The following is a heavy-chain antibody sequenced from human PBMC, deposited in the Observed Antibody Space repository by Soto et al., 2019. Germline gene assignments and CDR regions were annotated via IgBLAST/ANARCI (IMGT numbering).Heavy chain of an antibody. D-gene: IGHD3-22*01. J-gene: IGHJ6*02. CDR1: GGTFSSYA. V-gene: IGHV1-69*13. CDR3: ARDYYDSMPPNPLYYYYGMDV. CDR2: IIPIFGTA. Sequence: GASVRVSCKASGGTFSSYAISWVRQAPGQGLEWMGGIIPIFGTANYAQKFQGRVTITADESTSTAYMGLSSLRSEDTAVYYCARDYYDSMPPNPLYYYYGMDVWGQGTTVTVS.